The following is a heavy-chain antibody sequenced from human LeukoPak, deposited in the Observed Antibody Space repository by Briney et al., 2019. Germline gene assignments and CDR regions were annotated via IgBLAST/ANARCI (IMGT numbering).Heavy chain of an antibody. CDR1: GFTFSSYD. CDR2: FGTAGDT. CDR3: ARLMKDYYYGMDV. J-gene: IGHJ6*02. Sequence: GGSLRLSCAASGFTFSSYDMHWVRQATGKGLEWVSAFGTAGDTYYPGSVKGRFTISRENAKNSLYLQMNSLRAGDTAVYYCARLMKDYYYGMDVWGQGTTVTVSS. V-gene: IGHV3-13*01.